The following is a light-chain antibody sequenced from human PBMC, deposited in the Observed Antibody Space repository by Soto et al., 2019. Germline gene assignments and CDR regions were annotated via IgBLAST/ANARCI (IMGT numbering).Light chain of an antibody. J-gene: IGLJ2*01. CDR1: SSDVGGYNY. V-gene: IGLV2-14*01. Sequence: QSALTQPASVSGSPGQSITISCTGTSSDVGGYNYVSWYQQHPGKAPKFMIYEVSNRPSGVSNRFSGSKSGNTASLTISGHQAEDEADYYCSSYTSSSTLVVFGGGTKLTVL. CDR3: SSYTSSSTLVV. CDR2: EVS.